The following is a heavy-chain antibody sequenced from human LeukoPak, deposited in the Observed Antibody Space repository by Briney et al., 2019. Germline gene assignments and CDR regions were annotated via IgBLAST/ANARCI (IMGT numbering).Heavy chain of an antibody. Sequence: PGGSLRLSCAASGFTFSNFAMHWVRQAPGKGLEWVAVISDDASKKYYTDSVKARFAISRDNSKNTLYMQMNSLRPEDTAVYYCARGASGSLDYWGQGTLVTVSS. CDR1: GFTFSNFA. CDR2: ISDDASKK. V-gene: IGHV3-30*09. CDR3: ARGASGSLDY. J-gene: IGHJ4*02. D-gene: IGHD3-10*01.